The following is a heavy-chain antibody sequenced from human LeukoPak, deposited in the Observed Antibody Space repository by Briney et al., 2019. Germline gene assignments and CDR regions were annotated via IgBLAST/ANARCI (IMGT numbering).Heavy chain of an antibody. CDR1: GFTFSSYW. J-gene: IGHJ4*02. CDR3: ARAQSDRRITIFGVVNIYYFDY. Sequence: GGSLRLSCAASGFTFSSYWMSWVRQAPGKGLEWVANIKQDGSEKYYVDSVRGRFTISRDNAKNSLYLQMNSLRAENTAVYYCARAQSDRRITIFGVVNIYYFDYWGQGTLVTVSS. V-gene: IGHV3-7*01. CDR2: IKQDGSEK. D-gene: IGHD3-3*01.